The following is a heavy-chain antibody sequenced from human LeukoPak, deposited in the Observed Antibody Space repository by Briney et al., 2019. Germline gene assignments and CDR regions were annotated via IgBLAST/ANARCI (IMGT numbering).Heavy chain of an antibody. CDR1: GGSISSGGYS. D-gene: IGHD3-10*01. Sequence: PSETLSLTCTVSGGSISSGGYSWSWIRQPPGKGLEWIGYIYHSGSTYYNPSLKSRVTISVDRSKNQFSLKLSSVTAADTAVYYCARSKYSGVRGVTRPPDYWGQGTLVTVSS. CDR2: IYHSGST. CDR3: ARSKYSGVRGVTRPPDY. J-gene: IGHJ4*02. V-gene: IGHV4-30-2*01.